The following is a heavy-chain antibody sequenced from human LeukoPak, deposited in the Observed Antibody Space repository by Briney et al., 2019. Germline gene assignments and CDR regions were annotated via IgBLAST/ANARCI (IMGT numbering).Heavy chain of an antibody. CDR1: GGSISSYY. V-gene: IGHV4-4*07. CDR2: IYTSGST. Sequence: SETLSLTCTVSGGSISSYYWSWIRQPAGKGLEWIGRIYTSGSTNYNPSLKSRVTMSVDTSKNQFSLKLTSVTAADTAVNYCAGSSSWYYFDCWGQGTLVTVSS. CDR3: AGSSSWYYFDC. J-gene: IGHJ4*02. D-gene: IGHD6-13*01.